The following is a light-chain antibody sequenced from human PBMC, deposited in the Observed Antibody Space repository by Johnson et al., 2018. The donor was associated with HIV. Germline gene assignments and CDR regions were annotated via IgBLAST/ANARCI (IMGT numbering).Light chain of an antibody. CDR3: GTWDTSLSAGHV. CDR2: DDI. J-gene: IGLJ1*01. Sequence: QSVLTQPPSVSAAPGQKVTISCSGIGSNIGDNYVSWYQHLPGTAPRLLIYDDIKRPSGIPDRFSGSTSGTSATLGITGLQTGDEADYYCGTWDTSLSAGHVFGTGTKVTVL. V-gene: IGLV1-51*01. CDR1: GSNIGDNY.